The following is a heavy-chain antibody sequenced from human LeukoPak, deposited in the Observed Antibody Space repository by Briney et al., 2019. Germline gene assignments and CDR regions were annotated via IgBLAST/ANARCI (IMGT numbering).Heavy chain of an antibody. CDR2: ISSSSRFI. CDR1: GFTFSSYS. J-gene: IGHJ4*02. CDR3: ARDLIAGGWLQLWFDY. Sequence: PGGSLRLSCAASGFTFSSYSTNWVRQAPGKGLEWVSSISSSSRFIYYADSVKGRFTISRDNAKNSLYLQMNSLRAEDTAVYYCARDLIAGGWLQLWFDYWGQGTLVTVSS. V-gene: IGHV3-21*01. D-gene: IGHD5-24*01.